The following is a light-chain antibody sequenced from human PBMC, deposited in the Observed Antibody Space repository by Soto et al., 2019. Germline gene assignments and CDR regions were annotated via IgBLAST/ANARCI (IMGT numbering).Light chain of an antibody. Sequence: DIQMTQSPSSVSASVVDRVTITCRASQGITSSLAWYQQKPGKAPKLLIYRASNLQSGVPSRFSGSGSGTDLTGTISGLQPAEFGTDYGQQTTTFPLTFGGGTKVEIK. CDR1: QGITSS. J-gene: IGKJ4*01. CDR2: RAS. V-gene: IGKV1-12*01. CDR3: QQTTTFPLT.